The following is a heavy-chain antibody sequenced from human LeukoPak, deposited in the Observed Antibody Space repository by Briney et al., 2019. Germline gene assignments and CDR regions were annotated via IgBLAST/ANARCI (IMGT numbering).Heavy chain of an antibody. V-gene: IGHV4-34*01. CDR1: GGSFSGYY. CDR3: ATLVDGYSSSWYSFDY. CDR2: INHSGST. Sequence: SETPSLTCAVYGGSFSGYYWSWIRQPPGKGLEWIGEINHSGSTNYNPSLKSRVTISVDTSKNQFSLKLSSVTAADTAVYYCATLVDGYSSSWYSFDYWGQGTLVTVSS. J-gene: IGHJ4*02. D-gene: IGHD6-13*01.